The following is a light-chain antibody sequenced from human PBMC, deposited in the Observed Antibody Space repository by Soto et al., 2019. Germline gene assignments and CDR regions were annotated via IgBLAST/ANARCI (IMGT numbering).Light chain of an antibody. Sequence: EIVLTQSPATLSVSPGERATLSCGASQSISSNLAWYQQKSGQAPRLLIYGASTRATGIPARFSGSGSGTEFTLTISSLQSEDFAVYYCQQYNNWPITFGQGTRLEIK. CDR2: GAS. J-gene: IGKJ5*01. V-gene: IGKV3D-15*01. CDR1: QSISSN. CDR3: QQYNNWPIT.